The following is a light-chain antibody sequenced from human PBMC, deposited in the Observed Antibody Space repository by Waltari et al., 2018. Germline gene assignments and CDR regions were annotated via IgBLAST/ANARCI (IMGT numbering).Light chain of an antibody. CDR3: HLYGSART. V-gene: IGKV3-20*01. J-gene: IGKJ4*01. CDR1: QSVDINY. Sequence: NVLTQSPGTLSFSPGERATLSCRASQSVDINYLAWFQQQPGQAPRLLIYGGSTRATGIPDRFSGSGSGTDFTLTISRLEPEDSAVYFCHLYGSARTFGGGTKVEIK. CDR2: GGS.